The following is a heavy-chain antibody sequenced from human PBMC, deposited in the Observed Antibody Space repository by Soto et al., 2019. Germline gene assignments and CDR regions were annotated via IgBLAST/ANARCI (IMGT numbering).Heavy chain of an antibody. CDR3: ARVWGGAFDI. CDR1: GGSISSYY. J-gene: IGHJ3*02. D-gene: IGHD3-10*01. Sequence: QVQLQESGPGLVKPSETLSLTCTVSGGSISSYYWSWIRQPPGKGLEWIGYIYYSGSTNYNPSLKSRAPISVDTSKNQFSLKRSSVTAADTAVYYCARVWGGAFDIWGQGTMVTVSS. CDR2: IYYSGST. V-gene: IGHV4-59*01.